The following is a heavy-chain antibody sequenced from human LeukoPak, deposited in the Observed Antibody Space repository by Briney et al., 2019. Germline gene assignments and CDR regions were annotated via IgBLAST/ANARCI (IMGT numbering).Heavy chain of an antibody. J-gene: IGHJ4*02. CDR2: ISGSGGST. D-gene: IGHD6-13*01. V-gene: IGHV3-23*01. CDR1: GFTFSSYA. Sequence: GGSLILSCASSGFTFSSYAMSWVRQAPGKGLEWVSAISGSGGSTYYADSVKGRFTISRDNSKNTLYLQMNSLRAEDTAVYYCAHISSSWPDYWGQGTLVTVSS. CDR3: AHISSSWPDY.